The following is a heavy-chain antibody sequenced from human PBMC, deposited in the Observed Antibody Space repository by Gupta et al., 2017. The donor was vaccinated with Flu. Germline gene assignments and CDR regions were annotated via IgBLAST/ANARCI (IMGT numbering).Heavy chain of an antibody. D-gene: IGHD6-13*01. J-gene: IGHJ4*02. CDR2: TYYSGST. Sequence: QLQLQESGPGLVKPSETLSLTCTVSGGSISSSSYYWGWIRQPPGKGLEWIGSTYYSGSTYYNPSLKSRVTISVDTSKNQFSLKLSSVTAADTAVYYCARRGDSSSWLVYFDYWGQGTLVTVSS. V-gene: IGHV4-39*01. CDR1: GGSISSSSYY. CDR3: ARRGDSSSWLVYFDY.